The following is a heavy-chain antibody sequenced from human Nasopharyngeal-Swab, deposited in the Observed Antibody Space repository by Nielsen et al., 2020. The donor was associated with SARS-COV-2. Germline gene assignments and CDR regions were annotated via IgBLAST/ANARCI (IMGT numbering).Heavy chain of an antibody. J-gene: IGHJ3*02. Sequence: GGSLRLSCAASGFTFSSYEMNWVRQAPGKGLEWVSYISSSGSTIYYADSVKGRFTISRDNAKNSLYLQMNSLRAEDTAVYCCARDRPTGSSGYYSDAFDIWGQGTMVTVSS. CDR3: ARDRPTGSSGYYSDAFDI. V-gene: IGHV3-48*03. D-gene: IGHD3-22*01. CDR2: ISSSGSTI. CDR1: GFTFSSYE.